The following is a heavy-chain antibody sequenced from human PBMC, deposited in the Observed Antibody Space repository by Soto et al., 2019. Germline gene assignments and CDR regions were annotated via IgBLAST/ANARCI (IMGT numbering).Heavy chain of an antibody. J-gene: IGHJ4*01. Sequence: GESLKISCKTSGYSFTSYWIGWVRQMPGKGMEWMGNIYTYDSDTRYSPSFQGQVTISADTSITTAYLQWSGLRASYTAVYFCARHLVGSTRGNFDYWGQGTLVTVSS. CDR1: GYSFTSYW. D-gene: IGHD2-2*01. CDR3: ARHLVGSTRGNFDY. CDR2: IYTYDSDT. V-gene: IGHV5-51*01.